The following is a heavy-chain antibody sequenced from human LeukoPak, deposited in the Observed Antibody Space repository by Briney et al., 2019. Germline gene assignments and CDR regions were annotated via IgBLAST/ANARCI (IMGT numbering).Heavy chain of an antibody. CDR3: ARGLDTAMGLLDY. D-gene: IGHD5-18*01. CDR2: IRYDGSDTYDGSNK. J-gene: IGHJ4*02. V-gene: IGHV3-30*12. CDR1: GFTFSTYG. Sequence: GGSLRLSCAASGFTFSTYGMHWVRQAPGKGLEWVAFIRYDGSDTYDGSNKYYADSVKGRFTISRDNSKNTLYLQMNSLRAEDTAVYYCARGLDTAMGLLDYWGQGTLVTVSS.